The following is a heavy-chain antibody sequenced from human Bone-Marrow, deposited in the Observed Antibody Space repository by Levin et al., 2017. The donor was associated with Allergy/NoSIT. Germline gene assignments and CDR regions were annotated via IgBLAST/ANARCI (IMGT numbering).Heavy chain of an antibody. CDR2: IKQDGSEK. D-gene: IGHD2-2*03. CDR1: GFTFSSSW. J-gene: IGHJ6*03. V-gene: IGHV3-7*01. CDR3: ARVDDYYYYMDV. Sequence: LSLTCAASGFTFSSSWMSWVRQAPGKGLEWVANIKQDGSEKYYVDSVKGRFTISRDNAKNSLYLQMNSLRAEDTAVYYCARVDDYYYYMDVWGKGTTVTVSS.